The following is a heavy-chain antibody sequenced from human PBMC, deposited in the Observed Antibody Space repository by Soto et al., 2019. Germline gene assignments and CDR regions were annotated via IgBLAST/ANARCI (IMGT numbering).Heavy chain of an antibody. V-gene: IGHV4-31*03. J-gene: IGHJ6*04. CDR1: GGSISSGGYY. CDR2: IYYSGST. D-gene: IGHD4-17*01. CDR3: ARARGDYVEGYYYGMGV. Sequence: SETLSLTCTVSGGSISSGGYYWSWIRQHPGKGLEWIGYIYYSGSTYYNPSLKSRVTISVDTSKNQFSLKPSSVTAADTAVYYCARARGDYVEGYYYGMGVWGKGTTVTVSS.